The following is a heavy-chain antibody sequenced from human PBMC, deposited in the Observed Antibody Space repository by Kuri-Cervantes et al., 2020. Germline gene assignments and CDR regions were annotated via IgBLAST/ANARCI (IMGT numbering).Heavy chain of an antibody. Sequence: GESLKISCAVSGFTSSTHGVHWVRQTLDKGLEWVTFIRFDGAIGYYADSVKGRFAVSRDNSKNMVYLDLSSLRTEDTAVYYCAREHSHDDYYIDVWGNGTTVTVSS. D-gene: IGHD1/OR15-1a*01. V-gene: IGHV3-30*02. CDR2: IRFDGAIG. CDR3: AREHSHDDYYIDV. J-gene: IGHJ6*03. CDR1: GFTSSTHG.